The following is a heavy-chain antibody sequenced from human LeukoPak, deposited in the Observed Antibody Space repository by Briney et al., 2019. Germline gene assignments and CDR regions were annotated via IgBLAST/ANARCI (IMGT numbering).Heavy chain of an antibody. Sequence: SETLSLTCTVSGGSISSYYWSWIRQPPGKGLEWIAYIYYSGTTNYNPSLKSRVTISVDTSKNHFSLRLSSVPAADTAVYYCARGSPGSSSDYYGPDAFDIWGQGTMVTVSS. CDR2: IYYSGTT. V-gene: IGHV4-59*01. J-gene: IGHJ3*02. D-gene: IGHD3-22*01. CDR1: GGSISSYY. CDR3: ARGSPGSSSDYYGPDAFDI.